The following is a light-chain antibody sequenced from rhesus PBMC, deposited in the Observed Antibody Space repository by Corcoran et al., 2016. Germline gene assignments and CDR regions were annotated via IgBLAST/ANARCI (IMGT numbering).Light chain of an antibody. CDR2: EAS. J-gene: IGKJ2*01. CDR1: QGITRW. Sequence: DIQMTQSPSSLSASVGDTVTITCQARQGITRWLAWYQQRPGKAPKLLIYEASSLQSGVTARFSGSGSSTDFTLTIISLQPEEFTTYYWLQYTSSPYSFGQGTKVEIK. V-gene: IGKV1-22*01. CDR3: LQYTSSPYS.